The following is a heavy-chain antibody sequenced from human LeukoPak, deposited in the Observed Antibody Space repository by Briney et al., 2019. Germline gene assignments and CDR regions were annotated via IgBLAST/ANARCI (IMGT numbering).Heavy chain of an antibody. CDR3: ARGILQDSSSWYPYFDY. CDR1: GFTVSSNY. V-gene: IGHV3-53*01. CDR2: IYSGGST. J-gene: IGHJ4*02. D-gene: IGHD6-13*01. Sequence: PGGSLRLSCAASGFTVSSNYMSWVRQAPGKGLEWVSVIYSGGSTYYADSVRGRFTISRDNSKNTLYLQMNSLRAEDTAVYYCARGILQDSSSWYPYFDYWGQGTLVTVSS.